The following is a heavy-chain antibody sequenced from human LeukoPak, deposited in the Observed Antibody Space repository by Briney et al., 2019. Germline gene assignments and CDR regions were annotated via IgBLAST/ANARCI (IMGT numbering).Heavy chain of an antibody. CDR3: ARDFYPYHCGGGSCYPSHNWFDP. CDR2: IYYSGST. D-gene: IGHD2-15*01. J-gene: IGHJ5*02. Sequence: SETLSLTCTVSGGSISSSSYYWGWIRQPPRKGLEWIGSIYYSGSTYYNPSLKSRVTISVDTSKNQFSLKLSSVTAADTAVYYCARDFYPYHCGGGSCYPSHNWFDPWGQGTLVTVSS. CDR1: GGSISSSSYY. V-gene: IGHV4-39*07.